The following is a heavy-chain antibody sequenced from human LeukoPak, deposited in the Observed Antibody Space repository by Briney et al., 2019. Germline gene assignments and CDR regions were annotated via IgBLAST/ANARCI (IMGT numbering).Heavy chain of an antibody. J-gene: IGHJ3*02. CDR3: ARFYYYYGSPSKDAFDI. CDR2: INHSGST. Sequence: PSETLSLTCAVYGGSFSGYYWSWIRQPPGKGLEWIGEINHSGSTNYNPSLKSRVTISVDTSKNQFSLKLSSVTAADTAVYYCARFYYYYGSPSKDAFDIWGQGTMVTVSS. V-gene: IGHV4-34*01. CDR1: GGSFSGYY. D-gene: IGHD3-10*01.